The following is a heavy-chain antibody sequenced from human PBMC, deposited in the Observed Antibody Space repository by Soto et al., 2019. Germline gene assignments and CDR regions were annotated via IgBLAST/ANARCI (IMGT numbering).Heavy chain of an antibody. V-gene: IGHV3-23*01. CDR1: GFTFRSHA. CDR3: ARFSISGYDAFDI. CDR2: ISGSGGST. D-gene: IGHD6-13*01. Sequence: EVQLLESGGGLVQPGGSLRLSCAASGFTFRSHAMSWVRQAPGKGLEWVSAISGSGGSTYYADSVKGRFTISRDNSKNTLYLQMNSLRAEDTAVYYCARFSISGYDAFDIWGQGTMVTVSS. J-gene: IGHJ3*02.